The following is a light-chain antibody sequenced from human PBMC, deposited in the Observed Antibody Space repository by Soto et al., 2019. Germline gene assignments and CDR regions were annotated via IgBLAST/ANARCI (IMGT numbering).Light chain of an antibody. CDR3: QQYDNWPPT. CDR1: QSVSSN. V-gene: IGKV3-15*01. Sequence: EIVMTHSPATLSVSPGERATRSCRASQSVSSNLAWYQQKPGQAPRLLIYGASTRATGIPARFSGSGSGTEFTLTISSLQSEDFAVYYCQQYDNWPPTLGQGTRLEIK. CDR2: GAS. J-gene: IGKJ5*01.